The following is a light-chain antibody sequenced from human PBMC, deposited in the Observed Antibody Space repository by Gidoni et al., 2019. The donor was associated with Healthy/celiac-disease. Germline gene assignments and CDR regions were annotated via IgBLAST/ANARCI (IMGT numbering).Light chain of an antibody. CDR1: KLGNKY. CDR3: QAWDSSTAVV. Sequence: SHELTQPPSVSVSPGQTASITCSGDKLGNKYACWYQQKEGQSPVLVIYRDSKRPPGIPERFSGSNSGNTATLTISGTQAMDEADYYCQAWDSSTAVVFGGGTKLTVL. J-gene: IGLJ2*01. CDR2: RDS. V-gene: IGLV3-1*01.